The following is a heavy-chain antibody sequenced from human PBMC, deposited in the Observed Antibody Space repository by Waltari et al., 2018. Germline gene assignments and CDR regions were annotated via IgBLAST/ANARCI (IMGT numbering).Heavy chain of an antibody. Sequence: EVQLVESGGGLVQPGRSLRLSCAASGFTFDDYAMHLVRQAPGKGQEWVSGISWNNGSIGYADSVKGRFTISRDNAKNSLYLQINSLRAEDTALYYWAKDRGCGRYGDPSFDYWGQGTLVTVSS. CDR3: AKDRGCGRYGDPSFDY. D-gene: IGHD5-18*01. V-gene: IGHV3-9*01. CDR2: ISWNNGSI. CDR1: GFTFDDYA. J-gene: IGHJ4*02.